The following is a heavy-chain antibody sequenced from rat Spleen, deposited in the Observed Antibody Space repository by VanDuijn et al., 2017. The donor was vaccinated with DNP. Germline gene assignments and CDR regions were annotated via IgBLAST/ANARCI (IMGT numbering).Heavy chain of an antibody. CDR1: GFTFSDYY. J-gene: IGHJ3*01. CDR2: ISYDGGST. Sequence: EVQLVESGGGLVQPGRSLKLSCAASGFTFSDYYMAWVRQAPTKGLEWVAYISYDGGSTFYGDSVKGRFTISRDNAQSTLYLQMKSRRSEDMATYHCARPTSCDFASWVQGTLVTVSS. CDR3: ARPTSCDFAS. V-gene: IGHV5-22*01. D-gene: IGHD1-1*01.